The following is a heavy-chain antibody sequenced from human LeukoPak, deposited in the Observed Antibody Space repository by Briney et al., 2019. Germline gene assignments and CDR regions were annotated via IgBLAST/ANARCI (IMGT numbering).Heavy chain of an antibody. J-gene: IGHJ3*02. CDR2: ISSSSSTI. V-gene: IGHV3-48*04. D-gene: IGHD2-2*02. CDR3: VRAVPAAILGAFDI. CDR1: GFTFSSYS. Sequence: GGSLRLSCAASGFTFSSYSMNWVRQAPGKGLEWVSYISSSSSTIYYADSVKGRFTISRDNAKKSLYLQMNSLRAEDTAVYYCVRAVPAAILGAFDIWGQGTIVTVSS.